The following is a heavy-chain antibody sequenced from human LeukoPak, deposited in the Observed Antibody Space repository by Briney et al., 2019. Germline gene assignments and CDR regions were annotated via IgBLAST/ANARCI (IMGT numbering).Heavy chain of an antibody. J-gene: IGHJ3*02. D-gene: IGHD4-11*01. CDR1: GFTFGNYG. CDR2: ISFDSGTR. CDR3: ARVGFNYDSRNKDGFDI. V-gene: IGHV3-23*01. Sequence: AGSLRLSCTASGFTFGNYGMSWVRQAPAKGVEWVSGISFDSGTRNYEDSVKGRCTISRDNAENKLSLQVNTLTAEDTAVYYCARVGFNYDSRNKDGFDIWGQGAMVAVSS.